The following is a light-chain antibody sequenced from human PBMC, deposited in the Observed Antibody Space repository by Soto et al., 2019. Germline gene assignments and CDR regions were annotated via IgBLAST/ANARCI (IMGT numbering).Light chain of an antibody. CDR1: SSDVGGYNF. CDR2: EVT. Sequence: QSALTQPASVSGSPGQSITISCTGTSSDVGGYNFVSWYQHLPGKAPELMIFEVTNRPSGVSNRFSGSKSGNTASLTISGLQAEDEADYYCSSYSGSSTLVVFGGGTKLTVL. J-gene: IGLJ2*01. V-gene: IGLV2-14*01. CDR3: SSYSGSSTLVV.